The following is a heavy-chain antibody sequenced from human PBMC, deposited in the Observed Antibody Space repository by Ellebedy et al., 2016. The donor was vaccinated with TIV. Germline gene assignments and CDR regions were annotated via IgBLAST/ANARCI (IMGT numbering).Heavy chain of an antibody. CDR3: ARASFYDVDLSGWYFDL. D-gene: IGHD3-10*02. J-gene: IGHJ2*01. V-gene: IGHV3-66*01. Sequence: LSLTCVVSGLTVSTNYLTWVRQAPGKGLEWVSLISSGGVTFYSDSVKGRFTISRDNSKNTLFLQVNSLRGEDTAVYYCARASFYDVDLSGWYFDLWGRGTLVTVSS. CDR1: GLTVSTNY. CDR2: ISSGGVT.